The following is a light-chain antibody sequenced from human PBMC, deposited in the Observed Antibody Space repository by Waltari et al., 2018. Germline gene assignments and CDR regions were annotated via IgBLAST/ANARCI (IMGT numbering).Light chain of an antibody. Sequence: QSALTQPASVSGSPGQSIPVSCTGTSSDVGAYNHVFWYQQHPGKAPKLMIYDVIKRPSGVSDRFSGSKSGNTASLTISGLQAEDEADYYCSSRRSGSTLVFGGGTKVTVL. CDR3: SSRRSGSTLV. CDR1: SSDVGAYNH. V-gene: IGLV2-14*01. J-gene: IGLJ3*02. CDR2: DVI.